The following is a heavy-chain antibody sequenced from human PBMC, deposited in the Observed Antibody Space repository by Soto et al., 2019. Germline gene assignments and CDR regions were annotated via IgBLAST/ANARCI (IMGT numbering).Heavy chain of an antibody. CDR3: AQRTPSIHSVDP. J-gene: IGHJ5*02. V-gene: IGHV3-23*01. CDR1: GFTFSSYA. Sequence: EVQLLESGGGLVQPGGSLRLSCAASGFTFSSYAMSWVRQAPGKGLEWVSAISAGGGNTYYRDSVKDRFTISRDNANNTLSLHMSRLRAEDTAVFFCAQRTPSIHSVDPWGQGTLVTVSS. CDR2: ISAGGGNT. D-gene: IGHD1-1*01.